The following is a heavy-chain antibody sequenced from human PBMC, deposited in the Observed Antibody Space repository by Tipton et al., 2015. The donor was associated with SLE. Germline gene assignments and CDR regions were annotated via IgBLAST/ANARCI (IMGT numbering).Heavy chain of an antibody. Sequence: SLRLSCAASGFTLSHFHMSWVRQAPGKGLEWVSIISSAGCTFYADSVKGRFSISRGNCKTTMYLQKNSLRGSASAPTLFPLVSW. CDR3: PLVS. CDR2: ISSAGCT. D-gene: IGHD3-3*01. V-gene: IGHV3-66*02. CDR1: GFTLSHFH. J-gene: IGHJ5*01.